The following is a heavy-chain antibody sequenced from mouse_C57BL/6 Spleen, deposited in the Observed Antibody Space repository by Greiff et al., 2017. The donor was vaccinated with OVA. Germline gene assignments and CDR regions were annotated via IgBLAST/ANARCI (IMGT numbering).Heavy chain of an antibody. D-gene: IGHD2-3*01. CDR1: GFTFSSYT. CDR2: ISGGGGNT. CDR3: ARRMMVTTDYAMDY. J-gene: IGHJ4*01. Sequence: EVQLVESGGGLVKPGGSLKLSCAASGFTFSSYTMSWVRQTPEKRLEWVATISGGGGNTYYPDSVKGRFTISRDNAKNTLYLQMSSLRSEDTALYYCARRMMVTTDYAMDYWGQGTSVTVSS. V-gene: IGHV5-9*01.